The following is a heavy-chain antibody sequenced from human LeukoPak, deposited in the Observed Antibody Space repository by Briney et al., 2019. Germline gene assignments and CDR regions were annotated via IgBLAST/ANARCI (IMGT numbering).Heavy chain of an antibody. V-gene: IGHV4-38-2*01. D-gene: IGHD7-27*01. CDR1: GYSISSGYY. CDR2: IYHSGST. Sequence: AETLSLTCAVSGYSISSGYYWGWIRQPPGKGLEWIGSIYHSGSTYYNPSLKSRVTISVDTSKNQFSLKLSSVTAADTAVYYCARLGAFDIWGQGTMVTVSS. J-gene: IGHJ3*02. CDR3: ARLGAFDI.